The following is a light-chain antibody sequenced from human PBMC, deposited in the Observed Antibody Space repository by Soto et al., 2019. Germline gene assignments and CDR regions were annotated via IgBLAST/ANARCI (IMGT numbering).Light chain of an antibody. CDR1: QSVSSSY. V-gene: IGKV3-20*01. CDR3: QQYTDWPLT. Sequence: EIVLTQSPGTLSLSAGERATLSCRTSQSVSSSYLAWYQQKPGQAPRLLIYGTSNRATGVPDRFSGSGSGTDFTLTISRLEPEDFAVYYCQQYTDWPLTFGQGTKVDIK. CDR2: GTS. J-gene: IGKJ1*01.